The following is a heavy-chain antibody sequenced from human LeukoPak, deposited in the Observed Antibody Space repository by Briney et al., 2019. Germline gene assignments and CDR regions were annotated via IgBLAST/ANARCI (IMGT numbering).Heavy chain of an antibody. D-gene: IGHD4-23*01. CDR3: ARERSSSGGHSWFDP. V-gene: IGHV4-39*07. Sequence: SETLSLTCTVSGGYIITSGHYWGWIRQPPGKGLEWIGSIYYTGVTSTNPFFRSRMSISVDTSKNQFSLNLTSVTAADAAVYYCARERSSSGGHSWFDPWGQGALVTVSS. CDR1: GGYIITSGHY. J-gene: IGHJ5*02. CDR2: IYYTGVT.